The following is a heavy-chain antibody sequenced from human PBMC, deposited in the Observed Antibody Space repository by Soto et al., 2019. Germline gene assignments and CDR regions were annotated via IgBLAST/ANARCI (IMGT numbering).Heavy chain of an antibody. D-gene: IGHD2-2*01. V-gene: IGHV3-33*01. CDR1: GFTFSSYG. J-gene: IGHJ6*02. Sequence: PGGSLRLSCAASGFTFSSYGMHWVRQAPGKGLEWVAVIWYDGSNKYYADSVKGRFTISRDNSKNTLYLQMNSLRAEDTAVYYCAREYLDYYYYGMDVWGQGTTVTVSS. CDR2: IWYDGSNK. CDR3: AREYLDYYYYGMDV.